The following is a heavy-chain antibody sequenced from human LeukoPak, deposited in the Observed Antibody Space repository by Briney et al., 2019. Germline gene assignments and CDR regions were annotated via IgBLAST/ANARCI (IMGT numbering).Heavy chain of an antibody. CDR1: GYTFTDYY. CDR2: INPNSGGT. J-gene: IGHJ4*02. Sequence: ASVKVSCKASGYTFTDYYMHWVRQAPGQGLEWMGWINPNSGGTNYAQKFQGRVTMTRDTSISTAYMELSRLRSDDTAVYYCARVDYYDSSGSDYWGQGTLVTVSS. V-gene: IGHV1-2*02. D-gene: IGHD3-22*01. CDR3: ARVDYYDSSGSDY.